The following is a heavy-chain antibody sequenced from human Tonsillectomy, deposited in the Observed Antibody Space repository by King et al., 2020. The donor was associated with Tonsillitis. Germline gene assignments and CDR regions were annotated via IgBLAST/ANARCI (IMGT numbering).Heavy chain of an antibody. CDR2: ISGSGGTT. D-gene: IGHD5-18*01. V-gene: IGHV3-23*04. Sequence: VQLVESGGGLVQPGGSLRLSCAASGFTFSSYAMRWVRQAPGKGLEWVSAISGSGGTTYYADSVKGRFTISRDNSKNTLYLQMNSLRAEDTAVYYCANAAWRQRWVARESWGQGTLGTGSS. CDR1: GFTFSSYA. CDR3: ANAAWRQRWVARES. J-gene: IGHJ5*02.